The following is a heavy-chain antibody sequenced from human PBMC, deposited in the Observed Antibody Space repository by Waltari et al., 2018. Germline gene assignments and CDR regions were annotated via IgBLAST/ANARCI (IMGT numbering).Heavy chain of an antibody. CDR2: INQDGSGK. J-gene: IGHJ4*02. Sequence: EVHLVESGGGLVQPGGSLRLSCAASGFTFSKHWMDWVRQAPGKGLEWVANINQDGSGKYDVDSVRGRVTISRDNAKNSLSLQINSLRAEDTGIYYCSRSLDDWGQGTLVTVSS. V-gene: IGHV3-7*01. CDR3: SRSLDD. CDR1: GFTFSKHW.